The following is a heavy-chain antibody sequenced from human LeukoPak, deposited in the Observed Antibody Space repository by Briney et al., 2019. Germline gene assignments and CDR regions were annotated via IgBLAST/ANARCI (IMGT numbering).Heavy chain of an antibody. Sequence: GGSLRLSCAASEFSVGSNYMTWVRQAPGKGLEWVSLIYSGGSTYYADSVKGRFTISRDNSKNTLYLQMNSLRAEDTAVYYCAKTAVYWDYDSSGYYYYYWGQGTLVTVSS. V-gene: IGHV3-66*01. CDR1: EFSVGSNY. J-gene: IGHJ4*02. CDR3: AKTAVYWDYDSSGYYYYY. CDR2: IYSGGST. D-gene: IGHD3-22*01.